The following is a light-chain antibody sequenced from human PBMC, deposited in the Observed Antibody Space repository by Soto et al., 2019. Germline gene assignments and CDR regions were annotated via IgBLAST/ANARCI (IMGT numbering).Light chain of an antibody. V-gene: IGKV3-20*01. CDR3: QQYGSSPLT. CDR1: QSVTSSH. J-gene: IGKJ4*01. Sequence: EIVLTQSPGTLSSSRGERATLSCRASQSVTSSHLAWYQQKPGQAPSLLIYGASSRATGIPDRFSGSGSGTDFTLTISRLEPEDFAVYYCQQYGSSPLTFGGGTKVEIK. CDR2: GAS.